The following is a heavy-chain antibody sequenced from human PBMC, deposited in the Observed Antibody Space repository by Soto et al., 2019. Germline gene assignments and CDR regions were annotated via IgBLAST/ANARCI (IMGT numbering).Heavy chain of an antibody. CDR2: IWYDGSNK. CDR1: GFTFSSYV. J-gene: IGHJ4*02. Sequence: GESLRLSCAASGFTFSSYVMHWVRQAPGKGLEWVAVIWYDGSNKYYADSVKGRFTISRDNSKNTLYLQMNSLRAEDTAVYYCARDPGRIAAEDDYWGQGTLVTVSS. D-gene: IGHD6-13*01. V-gene: IGHV3-33*01. CDR3: ARDPGRIAAEDDY.